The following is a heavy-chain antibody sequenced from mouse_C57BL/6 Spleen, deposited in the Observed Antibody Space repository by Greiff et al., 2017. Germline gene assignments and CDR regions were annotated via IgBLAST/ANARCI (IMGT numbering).Heavy chain of an antibody. D-gene: IGHD2-1*01. Sequence: QVQLQQSGAELVRPGSSVKLSCKASGYTFTSYWMHWVKQRPIQGLEWIGNIDPSDSETHYNQKFKDKATLTVDKSSSTAYMQLSSLTSEDSAVYYCAREEGNYWYFDVWGTGTTVTVSS. CDR2: IDPSDSET. CDR3: AREEGNYWYFDV. J-gene: IGHJ1*03. V-gene: IGHV1-52*01. CDR1: GYTFTSYW.